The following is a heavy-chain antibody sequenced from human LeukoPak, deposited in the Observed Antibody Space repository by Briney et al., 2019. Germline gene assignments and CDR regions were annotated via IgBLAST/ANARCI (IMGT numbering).Heavy chain of an antibody. D-gene: IGHD6-19*01. Sequence: GGSLRLSYAASGFTFSSYAMHWVRQAPGKGLEWVAVISYDGSNKYYADSVKGRFTISRDNSKNTLYLQMNSLRAEDTAVYYCARDQQWLSQDYYYGMDVWGQGTTVTVSS. V-gene: IGHV3-30-3*01. J-gene: IGHJ6*02. CDR2: ISYDGSNK. CDR3: ARDQQWLSQDYYYGMDV. CDR1: GFTFSSYA.